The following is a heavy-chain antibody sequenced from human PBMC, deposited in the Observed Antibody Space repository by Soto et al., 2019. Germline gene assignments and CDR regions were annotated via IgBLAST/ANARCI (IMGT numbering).Heavy chain of an antibody. D-gene: IGHD3-10*01. CDR3: ARGGGPPGRGVLDV. V-gene: IGHV1-69*01. J-gene: IGHJ6*02. CDR1: GGTFSSYA. Sequence: QVQLVQSGAEVKKPGSSVKVSCKASGGTFSSYAISWVRQAPGQGLEWMGGIIPIFGTANYAQMFQGRVTITADESTSTAYMELSNLRSEDTAVYYCARGGGPPGRGVLDVWGQGTTVTVSS. CDR2: IIPIFGTA.